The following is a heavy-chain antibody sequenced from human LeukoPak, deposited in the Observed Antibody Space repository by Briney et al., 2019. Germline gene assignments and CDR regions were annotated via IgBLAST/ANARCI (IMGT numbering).Heavy chain of an antibody. V-gene: IGHV1-8*01. CDR3: ARGQQYYDIYYYYYMDV. D-gene: IGHD3-9*01. J-gene: IGHJ6*03. CDR1: GYTFTSYD. CDR2: MNPNSGNT. Sequence: ASVKVSCKASGYTFTSYDINWVRQATGQGLEWMGWMNPNSGNTGYAQKFQGRVTMTRNTSISTAYMELSSLRSEDTAVYYCARGQQYYDIYYYYYMDVWGKGTTVTISS.